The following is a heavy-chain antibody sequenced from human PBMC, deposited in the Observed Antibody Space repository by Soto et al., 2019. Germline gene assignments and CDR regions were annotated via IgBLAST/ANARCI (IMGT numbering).Heavy chain of an antibody. J-gene: IGHJ4*02. CDR1: GGSFSGYY. D-gene: IGHD3-3*01. V-gene: IGHV4-34*01. Sequence: PSETLSLTCAVYGGSFSGYYWTWIRQPPGKGLEWIGEINHSGSTNYIPSLKSRVSISVDMSKNQFSLKLTSVTAADTAVYYCARGRDYDLWSAYPGDFEYWGQGSLVTVSS. CDR2: INHSGST. CDR3: ARGRDYDLWSAYPGDFEY.